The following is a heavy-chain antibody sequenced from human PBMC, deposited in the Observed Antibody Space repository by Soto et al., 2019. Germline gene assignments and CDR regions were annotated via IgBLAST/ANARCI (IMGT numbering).Heavy chain of an antibody. Sequence: EVSLRRSCAASGFIFSTYAMNWVRQAPGKGLEWVSAISSTGDSTYYAESVRGRFSISRDNSISTLFLQMSSLRTEDTAVYYCALPRGHAVFDAVNIWGQGTMVTVSS. J-gene: IGHJ3*02. CDR3: ALPRGHAVFDAVNI. V-gene: IGHV3-23*01. CDR2: ISSTGDST. CDR1: GFIFSTYA.